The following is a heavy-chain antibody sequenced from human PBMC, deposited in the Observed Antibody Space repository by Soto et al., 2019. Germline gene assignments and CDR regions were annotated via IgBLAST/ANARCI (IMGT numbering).Heavy chain of an antibody. D-gene: IGHD6-13*01. J-gene: IGHJ6*02. CDR2: IWYDGSNK. CDR3: ARVAAAEGMDV. V-gene: IGHV3-33*01. CDR1: GFTFSSYG. Sequence: QVQLVESGGGVVQPGRSLRLSCAASGFTFSSYGMHWVGQAPGKGLEWVAVIWYDGSNKYYADSVKGRFTISRDNSKNTLYLQMNSLRAEDTAVYYCARVAAAEGMDVWGQGTTVTVSS.